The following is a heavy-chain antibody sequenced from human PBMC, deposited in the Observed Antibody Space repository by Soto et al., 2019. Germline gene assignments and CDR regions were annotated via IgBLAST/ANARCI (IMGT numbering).Heavy chain of an antibody. J-gene: IGHJ5*02. CDR1: GFTFSSYS. D-gene: IGHD1-1*01. CDR3: ARDLSTKGWFDP. CDR2: ISSSSSYI. V-gene: IGHV3-21*01. Sequence: VGSLRLSCAASGFTFSSYSMNWVRQAPGKGLEWVSSISSSSSYIYYADSVKGRFTISRDNAKNSLYLQMNSLRAEDTAVYYCARDLSTKGWFDPWGQGTLVTVSS.